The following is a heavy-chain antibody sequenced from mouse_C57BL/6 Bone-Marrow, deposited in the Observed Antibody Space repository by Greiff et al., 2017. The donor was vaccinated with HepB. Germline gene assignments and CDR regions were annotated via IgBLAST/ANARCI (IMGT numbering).Heavy chain of an antibody. J-gene: IGHJ3*01. CDR3: TRYGFAY. CDR1: GYTFTDYE. Sequence: VQLQQSGAELVRPGASVTLSCKASGYTFTDYEMHWVKQTPVHGLEWIGAIDPETGGTAYNQKFKGKAILTADKSSSTAYMELRSLTSEDSAVYYCTRYGFAYWGQGTLVTFSA. V-gene: IGHV1-15*01. CDR2: IDPETGGT.